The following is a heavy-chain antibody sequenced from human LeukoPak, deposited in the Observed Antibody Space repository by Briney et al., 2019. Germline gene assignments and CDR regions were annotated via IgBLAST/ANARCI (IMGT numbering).Heavy chain of an antibody. D-gene: IGHD6-6*01. Sequence: SETLSLTCTVSGGSISSSSYYWSWIRQPAGKGLEWIGRIYTSGSTNYNPSLKSRVTISVDTSKNQFSLKLSSVTAADTAVYYCAREGGSSVPFDIWGQGTMVTVSS. CDR3: AREGGSSVPFDI. CDR2: IYTSGST. CDR1: GGSISSSSYY. J-gene: IGHJ3*02. V-gene: IGHV4-61*02.